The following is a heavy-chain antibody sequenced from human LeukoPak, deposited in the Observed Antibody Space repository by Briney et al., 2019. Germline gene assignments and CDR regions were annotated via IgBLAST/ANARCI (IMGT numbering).Heavy chain of an antibody. V-gene: IGHV3-15*01. CDR2: IKDKSDGGTT. J-gene: IGHJ4*02. Sequence: GGSLRLSRAASGFTFSNAWMSWVRQAPGKGLEWVGRIKDKSDGGTTDYAAPVKGRFTISRDDSKNTLYLQMKSLKTEDTAVYYCRTYYDILTGSGFDYWGQGTLVTVSS. CDR3: RTYYDILTGSGFDY. D-gene: IGHD3-9*01. CDR1: GFTFSNAW.